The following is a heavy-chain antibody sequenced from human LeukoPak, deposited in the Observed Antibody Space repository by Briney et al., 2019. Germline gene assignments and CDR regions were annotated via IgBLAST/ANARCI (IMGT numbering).Heavy chain of an antibody. D-gene: IGHD1-7*01. Sequence: GGSLRLSRAASGFTVSSNYMSWVRQAPGKGLEWVSVIYSNGNTNYADSVKGRFTISRDNSKNTLYLQMNSLRAEDTAVYYCARGGSLELLPSYYYYMDVWGKGTTVTVSS. J-gene: IGHJ6*03. CDR2: IYSNGNT. CDR1: GFTVSSNY. CDR3: ARGGSLELLPSYYYYMDV. V-gene: IGHV3-53*01.